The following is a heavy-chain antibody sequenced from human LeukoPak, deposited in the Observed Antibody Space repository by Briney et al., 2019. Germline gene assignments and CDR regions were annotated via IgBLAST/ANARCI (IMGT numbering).Heavy chain of an antibody. V-gene: IGHV1-3*01. CDR3: ARGEGDYQPYYFDY. D-gene: IGHD4-17*01. CDR2: INAGNGNT. CDR1: GYTFTSYA. Sequence: ASVKVSCKASGYTFTSYAMHWVRQAPGQRLEWMGWINAGNGNTKYSQKFQGRVTITRDTSASTAYMELSSLRSEDTAVYYCARGEGDYQPYYFDYWGQGTMVTVSS. J-gene: IGHJ4*02.